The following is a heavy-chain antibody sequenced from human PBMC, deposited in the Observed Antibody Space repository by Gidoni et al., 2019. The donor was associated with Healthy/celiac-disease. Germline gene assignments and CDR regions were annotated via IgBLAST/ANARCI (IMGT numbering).Heavy chain of an antibody. CDR1: GGSISSGGYY. Sequence: QVQLQESGPGLVKPSQTLSLTCTVSGGSISSGGYYWRWIRQHPGKGLEWIGYIYYSGSTYYNPSLKSRVTISVDTSKNQFSLKLSSVTAADTAVYYCASGGDYYDSSGYYMDVWGKGTTVTVSS. V-gene: IGHV4-31*03. J-gene: IGHJ6*03. CDR3: ASGGDYYDSSGYYMDV. CDR2: IYYSGST. D-gene: IGHD3-22*01.